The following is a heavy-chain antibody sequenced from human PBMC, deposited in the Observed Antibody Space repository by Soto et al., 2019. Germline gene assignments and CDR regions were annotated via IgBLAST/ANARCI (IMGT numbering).Heavy chain of an antibody. CDR2: ISGSGGST. CDR3: AKDLWADILTGYGNYFDY. CDR1: GFTFSSYA. V-gene: IGHV3-23*01. Sequence: GGSLRLSCAASGFTFSSYAMSWVRQAPGKGLEWVSAISGSGGSTYYADSVKGRFTISRDNSKNTLYLQMNSLRAEDTAVYYCAKDLWADILTGYGNYFDYWGQGTLVTVSS. D-gene: IGHD3-9*01. J-gene: IGHJ4*02.